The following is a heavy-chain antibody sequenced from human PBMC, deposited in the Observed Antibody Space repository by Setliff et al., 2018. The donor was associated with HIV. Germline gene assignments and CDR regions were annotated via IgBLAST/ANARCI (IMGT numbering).Heavy chain of an antibody. CDR3: ARENYYVTEY. V-gene: IGHV3-23*01. CDR1: GYSFSSYE. CDR2: ISTSGADT. D-gene: IGHD3-10*02. Sequence: GGSLRLSCAGSGYSFSSYEMNWVRQGPGKGLEWVSTISTSGADTYDAHSMKGRFTISRDNSKNTLYLQMNSLTAEDTAVYYCARENYYVTEYWGQGTLVTVSS. J-gene: IGHJ4*02.